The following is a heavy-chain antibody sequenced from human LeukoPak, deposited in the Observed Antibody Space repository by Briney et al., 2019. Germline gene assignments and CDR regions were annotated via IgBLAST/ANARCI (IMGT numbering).Heavy chain of an antibody. CDR3: AREGAVAGTDY. CDR2: INSDGSST. J-gene: IGHJ4*02. V-gene: IGHV3-74*01. CDR1: GFTFSSYW. Sequence: GGSLRLSCAASGFTFSSYWMHWVRQAPGKGLVWVSRINSDGSSTSYADSVKGRFTISGDNAKNTLYLQMNSLRAEDTAVYYCAREGAVAGTDYWGQGTLVTVSS. D-gene: IGHD6-19*01.